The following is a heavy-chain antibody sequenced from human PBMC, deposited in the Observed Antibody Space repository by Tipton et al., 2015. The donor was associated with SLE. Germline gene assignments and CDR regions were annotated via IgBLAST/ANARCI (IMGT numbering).Heavy chain of an antibody. D-gene: IGHD1-26*01. Sequence: TLSLTCTVSGGSISTNTYFWGWIRQPPGKGLEWIGNIHYSGDTYYNPSLRSRVTISADTSKNYFSLKLSSVTAADTAVYYCMSLSGTYSAFDIWGQGTMVTVSS. CDR1: GGSISTNTYF. V-gene: IGHV4-39*02. J-gene: IGHJ3*02. CDR3: MSLSGTYSAFDI. CDR2: IHYSGDT.